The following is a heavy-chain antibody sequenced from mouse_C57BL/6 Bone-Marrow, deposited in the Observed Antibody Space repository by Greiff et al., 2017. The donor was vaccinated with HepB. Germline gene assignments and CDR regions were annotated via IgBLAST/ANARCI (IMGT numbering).Heavy chain of an antibody. Sequence: QVQLQQPGAELVKPGASVKMSCKASGYTFTSYWITWVKQRPGQGLEWIGDIYPGSGSTKYNEKFKSKATLTVDTSSSTAYMQLSSLTSEDSAVYYCARVGYGSSYGFAYWGQGTLVTVSA. CDR1: GYTFTSYW. CDR3: ARVGYGSSYGFAY. J-gene: IGHJ3*01. D-gene: IGHD1-1*01. V-gene: IGHV1-55*01. CDR2: IYPGSGST.